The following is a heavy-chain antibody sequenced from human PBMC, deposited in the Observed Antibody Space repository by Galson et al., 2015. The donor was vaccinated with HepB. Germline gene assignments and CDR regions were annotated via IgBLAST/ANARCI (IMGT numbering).Heavy chain of an antibody. CDR1: GFTVSSHY. D-gene: IGHD6-13*01. Sequence: SLRLSCAASGFTVSSHYMSWVRQAPGKGLEWVSVIYSGGSTYYADSVKGRFTISRDNSKNTLYFQMNSLRAEDTAVYYCAILNLEQIFDYWGQGTQVTVSS. CDR2: IYSGGST. V-gene: IGHV3-66*04. CDR3: AILNLEQIFDY. J-gene: IGHJ4*02.